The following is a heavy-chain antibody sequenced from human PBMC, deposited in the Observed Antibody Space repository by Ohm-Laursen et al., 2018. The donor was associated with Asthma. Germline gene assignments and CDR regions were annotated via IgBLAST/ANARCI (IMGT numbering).Heavy chain of an antibody. D-gene: IGHD1-1*01. CDR2: IKPDGTEN. Sequence: SLRLSCAASGFTFNTYCMSWVRQAPGKGLEWVANIKPDGTENAYLDSVRGRFTISKDNAKNSLFLQMNSLRGEDTALYYCARDSGWNALDYWGQGTLVSVSS. CDR1: GFTFNTYC. V-gene: IGHV3-7*05. J-gene: IGHJ4*02. CDR3: ARDSGWNALDY.